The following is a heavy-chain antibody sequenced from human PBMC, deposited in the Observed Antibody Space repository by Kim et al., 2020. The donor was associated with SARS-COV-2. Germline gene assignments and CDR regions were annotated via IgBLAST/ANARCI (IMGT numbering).Heavy chain of an antibody. J-gene: IGHJ4*02. CDR2: IYYSGST. D-gene: IGHD5-12*01. CDR3: ARERDGYNSLGGSLDY. Sequence: SETLSLTCTVSGGSISSGGYYWSWIRQHPGKGLEWIGYIYYSGSTYYNPSLKSRVTISVDTSKNQFSLKLSSVTAADTAVYYCARERDGYNSLGGSLDYWGQGTLVTVSS. CDR1: GGSISSGGYY. V-gene: IGHV4-31*03.